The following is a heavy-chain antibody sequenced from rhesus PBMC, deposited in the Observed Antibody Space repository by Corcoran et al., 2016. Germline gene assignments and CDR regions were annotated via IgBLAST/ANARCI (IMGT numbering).Heavy chain of an antibody. D-gene: IGHD1-20*01. CDR1: GDSVSGGFD. CDR3: ARSRAGTTWANDY. V-gene: IGHV4-76*01. CDR2: ISGSSGTT. Sequence: QVQLQESGPGLVKPSETLSLTCAVSGDSVSGGFDWTWIRQPPGKGLEWIGYISGSSGTTDSSPSCKNRVTISKDTSKNQFSLLLTSVTAADTAVYYCARSRAGTTWANDYWGQGVLVTVSS. J-gene: IGHJ4*01.